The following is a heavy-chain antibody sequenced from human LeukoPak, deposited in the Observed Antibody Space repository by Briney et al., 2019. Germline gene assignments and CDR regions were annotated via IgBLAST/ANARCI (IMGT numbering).Heavy chain of an antibody. Sequence: SVKVSCKASGYTFTSYTMNWVRQAPGQGLEWMGGIIPIFGTANYAQKFQGRVTITADESTSTAYMELSSLRSEDTAVYYCARDYGGVRPAQYPAYYYYGMDVWGQGTTVTVSS. CDR1: GYTFTSYT. CDR2: IIPIFGTA. V-gene: IGHV1-69*13. J-gene: IGHJ6*02. CDR3: ARDYGGVRPAQYPAYYYYGMDV. D-gene: IGHD2-2*01.